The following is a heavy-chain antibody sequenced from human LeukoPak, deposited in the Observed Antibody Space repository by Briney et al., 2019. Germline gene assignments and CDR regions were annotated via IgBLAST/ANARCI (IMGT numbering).Heavy chain of an antibody. CDR3: ARIGSVWDNWFDP. J-gene: IGHJ5*02. CDR1: GGSISSYY. CDR2: IYTSGST. D-gene: IGHD6-19*01. Sequence: SETLFLTCTVSGGSISSYYWSWIRQPAGKGLEWIGRIYTSGSTNYNPSLKSRVIMSVDMSKNQFSLKLTSVTAADTAVYYCARIGSVWDNWFDPWGQGTLVTVSS. V-gene: IGHV4-4*07.